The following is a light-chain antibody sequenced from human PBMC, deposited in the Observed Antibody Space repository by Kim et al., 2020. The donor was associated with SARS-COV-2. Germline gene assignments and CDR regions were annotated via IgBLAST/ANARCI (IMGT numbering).Light chain of an antibody. CDR1: QAISYA. J-gene: IGKJ2*01. V-gene: IGKV1-NL1*01. CDR3: QQYYNAPYS. CDR2: AAS. Sequence: SASVGNKVKIPGRASQAISYALAWYQQKPGTAPKVLVYAASKLQTGVPSRFSGSGSGTDYTLTISSLQPEDFATYYCQQYYNAPYSFGQGTKLEI.